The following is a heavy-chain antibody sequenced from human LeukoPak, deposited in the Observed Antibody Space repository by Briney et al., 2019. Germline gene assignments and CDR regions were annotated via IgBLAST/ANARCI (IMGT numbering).Heavy chain of an antibody. CDR1: GFTFSAYW. Sequence: GGSLRLSCAASGFTFSAYWMSWVRQAPGKGLEWVASMKHDGSEKYYVDSVKGRFTISRDNAKNSLYLQMNSLGAEDTAVYYCASRAIYFDYWGQGTLVTVSS. CDR2: MKHDGSEK. J-gene: IGHJ4*02. D-gene: IGHD3-3*01. CDR3: ASRAIYFDY. V-gene: IGHV3-7*01.